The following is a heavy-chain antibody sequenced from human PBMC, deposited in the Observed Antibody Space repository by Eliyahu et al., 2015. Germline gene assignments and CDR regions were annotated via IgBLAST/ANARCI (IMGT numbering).Heavy chain of an antibody. D-gene: IGHD5-12*01. CDR3: AKDQDSGYPTATDY. J-gene: IGHJ4*02. CDR2: ISGSGGST. CDR1: GFTFTGXG. Sequence: EVQLLESGGTLLQPGESRRLSCGXSGFTFTGXGMSWXRQAPGKGPGWVSXISGSGGSTYYADSVKGRFTIFRDNSKNTLYLQMNSLRAEDTAVYYCAKDQDSGYPTATDYWGQGTLVTVSS. V-gene: IGHV3-23*01.